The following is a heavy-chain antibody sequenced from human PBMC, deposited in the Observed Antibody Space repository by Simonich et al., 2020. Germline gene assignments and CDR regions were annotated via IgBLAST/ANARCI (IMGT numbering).Heavy chain of an antibody. CDR3: ARANERDY. CDR1: GFTFSSYS. V-gene: IGHV3-21*01. Sequence: EVQLVESGGGLVKPGGSLRLSCAASGFTFSSYSMNWVRQAPSKGLEWVSSISSSSSYIYYADSGKGRFTIARDNAKNSLYLQMNSLRAEDTAVYYCARANERDYWGQGTLVTVSS. CDR2: ISSSSSYI. J-gene: IGHJ4*02. D-gene: IGHD1-1*01.